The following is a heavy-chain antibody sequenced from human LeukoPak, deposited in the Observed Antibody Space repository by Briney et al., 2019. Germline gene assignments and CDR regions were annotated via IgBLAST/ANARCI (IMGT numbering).Heavy chain of an antibody. Sequence: PGGSLRLSCAASGFTFSRYGMHWVRQAPGKGLEWVAVISYDESNKYYADSVKGRFTISRDISKNTLYLQMNSLRAEDTAVYYCAREGSSWYAYFFDYWGQGTLVTVSS. V-gene: IGHV3-30*03. CDR1: GFTFSRYG. CDR2: ISYDESNK. CDR3: AREGSSWYAYFFDY. D-gene: IGHD6-13*01. J-gene: IGHJ4*02.